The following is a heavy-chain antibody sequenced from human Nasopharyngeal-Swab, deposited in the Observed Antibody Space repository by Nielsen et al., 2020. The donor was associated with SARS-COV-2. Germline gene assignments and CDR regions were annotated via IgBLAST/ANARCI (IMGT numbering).Heavy chain of an antibody. V-gene: IGHV3-7*01. Sequence: GGSLRLSCAASGFTFSSYEMNWVRQAPGKGLEWVANIKQDGSEKYYVDSVKGRFTISRDNAKNSLYLQMNSLRAGDTAVYYCASLSSSSWFFDYWGQGTLVTVSS. CDR3: ASLSSSSWFFDY. J-gene: IGHJ4*02. CDR2: IKQDGSEK. D-gene: IGHD6-13*01. CDR1: GFTFSSYE.